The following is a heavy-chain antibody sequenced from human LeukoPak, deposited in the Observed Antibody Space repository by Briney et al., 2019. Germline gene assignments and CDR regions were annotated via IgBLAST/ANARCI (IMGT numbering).Heavy chain of an antibody. V-gene: IGHV3-74*01. CDR3: ARSNQADDY. Sequence: GGSLRLSCAASGLTFSKYWLHWVRQVPGKGLVWVSRINPGGSSTTYADSVKGRFTISRDNAKNTLYLQMNSLRAEDTAVYYCARSNQADDYWGQGTLVTVSS. D-gene: IGHD4-11*01. CDR2: INPGGSST. J-gene: IGHJ4*02. CDR1: GLTFSKYW.